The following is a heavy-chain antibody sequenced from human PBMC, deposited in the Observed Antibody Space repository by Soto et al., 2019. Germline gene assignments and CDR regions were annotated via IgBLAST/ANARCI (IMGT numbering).Heavy chain of an antibody. Sequence: SETLSLTCTVSGGSISSGDYYWSWIRQPPGKGLEWIGSIYYSGSIYYNPSLKSRVTISVDRSKNQFSLKLSSVTAADTAVYYCAAGGGLPRYYWGQGTLVTVSS. CDR3: AAGGGLPRYY. CDR2: IYYSGSI. D-gene: IGHD5-12*01. V-gene: IGHV4-30-4*01. J-gene: IGHJ4*02. CDR1: GGSISSGDYY.